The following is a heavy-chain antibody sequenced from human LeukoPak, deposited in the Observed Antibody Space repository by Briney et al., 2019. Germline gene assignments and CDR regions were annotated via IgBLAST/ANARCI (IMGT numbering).Heavy chain of an antibody. CDR3: ARRIGSTFDY. Sequence: PSETLSLTCAVYGGSFSGYYWSWTRQPPGKGLEWIGEINHSGSTNYNPSLKSRVTISVDTSKNQFSLKLSSVTAADTAVYYCARRIGSTFDYWGQGTLVTVSS. V-gene: IGHV4-34*01. CDR2: INHSGST. J-gene: IGHJ4*02. CDR1: GGSFSGYY. D-gene: IGHD2-2*01.